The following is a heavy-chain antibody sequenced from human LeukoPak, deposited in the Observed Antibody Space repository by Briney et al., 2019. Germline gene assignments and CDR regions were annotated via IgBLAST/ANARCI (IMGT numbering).Heavy chain of an antibody. J-gene: IGHJ4*02. V-gene: IGHV7-4-1*02. CDR1: GYTFTTYA. D-gene: IGHD3-3*01. CDR3: ARTYYDFWSGYHKFDY. CDR2: INPNTGNP. Sequence: ASVKVSCKASGYTFTTYAMNWLRQAPGQGLDWMGWINPNTGNPTYAQGFTGRFVFSLDTSVSTAYLRITSLKAEDTAVYYCARTYYDFWSGYHKFDYWGQGTLVTVSS.